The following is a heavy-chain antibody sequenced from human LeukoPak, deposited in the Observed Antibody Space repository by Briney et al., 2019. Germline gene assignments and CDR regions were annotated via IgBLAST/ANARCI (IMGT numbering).Heavy chain of an antibody. V-gene: IGHV3-30-3*01. D-gene: IGHD6-6*01. CDR1: GFTFSGFW. CDR2: ISYDGSNK. Sequence: GGSLRLSCAVSGFTFSGFWMSWSRQAPGKGLEWVAVISYDGSNKYYADSVKGRFTISRDNSKNTLYLQMNSLRAEDTAVYYCARDLDSSSPNYYYYYGMDVWGQGTTVTVSS. J-gene: IGHJ6*02. CDR3: ARDLDSSSPNYYYYYGMDV.